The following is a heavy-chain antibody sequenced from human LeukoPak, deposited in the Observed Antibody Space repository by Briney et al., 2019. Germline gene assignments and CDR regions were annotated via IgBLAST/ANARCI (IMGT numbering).Heavy chain of an antibody. CDR3: VRDRIGFDP. V-gene: IGHV3-74*01. Sequence: GGSLRPSCAASGFTFRRHGMHWVRQAPGKGLVWVSRIDSDGISTSYADSVKGRFTVSRDNAKNTVFLQMNSLRAEDTAVYYCVRDRIGFDPWGQGTLVTVSS. CDR2: IDSDGIST. D-gene: IGHD3-16*02. CDR1: GFTFRRHG. J-gene: IGHJ5*02.